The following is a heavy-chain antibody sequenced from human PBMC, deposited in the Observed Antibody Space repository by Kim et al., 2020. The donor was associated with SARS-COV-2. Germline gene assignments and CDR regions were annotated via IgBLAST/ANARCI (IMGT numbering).Heavy chain of an antibody. V-gene: IGHV1-18*01. CDR2: ISAYNGNT. CDR1: GYTFTSYG. D-gene: IGHD1-26*01. Sequence: ASVKVSCKASGYTFTSYGISWVRQAPGQGLEWMGWISAYNGNTNYAQKLQGRVTMTIDTSTSTAYMELRSLRSDDTAVYYCARDPDRRWEPLLSPFDYWGQGTLVTVSS. J-gene: IGHJ4*02. CDR3: ARDPDRRWEPLLSPFDY.